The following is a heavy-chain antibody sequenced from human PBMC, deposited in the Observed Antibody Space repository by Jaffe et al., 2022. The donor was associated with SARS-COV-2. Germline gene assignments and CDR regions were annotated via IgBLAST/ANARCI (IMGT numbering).Heavy chain of an antibody. V-gene: IGHV3-30*18. Sequence: QVQLVESGGGVVQPGRSLRLSCAASGFTFSSYGMHWVRQAPGKGLEWVAVISYDGSNKYYADSVKGRFTISRDNSKNTLYLQMNSLRAEDTAVYYCAKVVSDSSGYYYPPQYYGMDVWGQGTTVTVSS. CDR2: ISYDGSNK. J-gene: IGHJ6*02. CDR3: AKVVSDSSGYYYPPQYYGMDV. CDR1: GFTFSSYG. D-gene: IGHD3-22*01.